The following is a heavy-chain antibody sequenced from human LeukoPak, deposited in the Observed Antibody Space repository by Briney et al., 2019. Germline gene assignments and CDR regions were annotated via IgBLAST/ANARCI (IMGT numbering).Heavy chain of an antibody. CDR2: ISYDGSNK. J-gene: IGHJ3*02. CDR3: AKAFPLKAGSGSNDAFDI. D-gene: IGHD3-10*01. CDR1: GFTFSSYG. V-gene: IGHV3-30*18. Sequence: PGGSLRLSCAASGFTFSSYGMHWVRQAPGKGLEWVAVISYDGSNKYYADSVKGRFTISRDNSKNTLYLQMNSLRAEDTAVYYCAKAFPLKAGSGSNDAFDIWGQGTMVTVSS.